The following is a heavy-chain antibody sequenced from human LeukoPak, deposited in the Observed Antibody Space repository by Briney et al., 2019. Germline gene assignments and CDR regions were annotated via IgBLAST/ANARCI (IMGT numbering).Heavy chain of an antibody. D-gene: IGHD4-17*01. CDR3: ATYDYGDYAY. CDR1: GGSISSSSYY. J-gene: IGHJ4*02. Sequence: SETLSLTCTVSGGSISSSSYYWGWIRQPPGKGLEWIGSIYYSGSTYYNPSLKSRVTISVDTSKNQFSLKLSSVTAADTAVYYCATYDYGDYAYWGQGTLVTVSS. CDR2: IYYSGST. V-gene: IGHV4-39*01.